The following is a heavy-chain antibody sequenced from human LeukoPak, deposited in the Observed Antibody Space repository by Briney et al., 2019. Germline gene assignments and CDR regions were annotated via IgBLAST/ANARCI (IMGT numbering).Heavy chain of an antibody. CDR2: IVVGSGNT. CDR1: GFTFTSSA. J-gene: IGHJ6*04. CDR3: AATEGYGSGSYYAYYYGMDV. V-gene: IGHV1-58*01. Sequence: SVKVSCKASGFTFTSSAVQWVRQARGQRLEWIGWIVVGSGNTNYAQKFQERVTITRDMSTSTAYMELSSLRSEDTAVYYCAATEGYGSGSYYAYYYGMDVWGKGTTVTVTS. D-gene: IGHD3-10*01.